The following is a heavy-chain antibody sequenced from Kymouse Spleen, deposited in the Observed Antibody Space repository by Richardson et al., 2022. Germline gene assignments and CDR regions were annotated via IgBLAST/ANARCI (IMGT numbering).Heavy chain of an antibody. CDR3: ARASSSWHYYYYYGMDV. D-gene: IGHD6-13*01. CDR1: GGSVSSGSYY. Sequence: QVQLQESGPGLVKPSETLSLTCTVSGGSVSSGSYYWSWIRQPPGKGLEWIGYIYYSGSTNYNPSLKSRVTISVDTSKNQFSLKLSSVTAADTAVYYCARASSSWHYYYYYGMDVWGQGTTVTVSS. J-gene: IGHJ6*02. CDR2: IYYSGST. V-gene: IGHV4-61*01.